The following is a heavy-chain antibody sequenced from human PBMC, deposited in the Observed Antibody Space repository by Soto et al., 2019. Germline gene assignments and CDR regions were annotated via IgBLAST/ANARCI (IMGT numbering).Heavy chain of an antibody. Sequence: SETLSLTCTVSGGSISSSSYYWGWIRQPPGKGLEWIGSIYYSGSTYYNPSLKSRVTISVDTSKNQFSLKLSSVTAADTAVYYCARHLTAGYDYIWGSYRLNWFDPWGQGTLVTVSS. CDR3: ARHLTAGYDYIWGSYRLNWFDP. V-gene: IGHV4-39*01. CDR1: GGSISSSSYY. D-gene: IGHD3-16*02. CDR2: IYYSGST. J-gene: IGHJ5*02.